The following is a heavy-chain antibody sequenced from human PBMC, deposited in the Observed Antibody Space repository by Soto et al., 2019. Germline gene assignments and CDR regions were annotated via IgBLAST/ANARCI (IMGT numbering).Heavy chain of an antibody. Sequence: LSLTCTVSGGSVSSGSYYWSWVRQPPGKGLEWIGYIYYSGSTNYNPSLKSRVTISVDTSKNQFSLKLSSVTAADTAVYYCARVPVDTAMVFDYWGQGTLVTVSS. D-gene: IGHD5-18*01. CDR1: GGSVSSGSYY. V-gene: IGHV4-61*01. J-gene: IGHJ4*02. CDR3: ARVPVDTAMVFDY. CDR2: IYYSGST.